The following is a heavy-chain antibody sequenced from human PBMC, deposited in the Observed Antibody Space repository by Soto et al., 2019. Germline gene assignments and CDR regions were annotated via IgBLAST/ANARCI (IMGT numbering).Heavy chain of an antibody. CDR1: GYSFTSYW. CDR2: IYPGDSDT. CDR3: ARFFSGSYTSYYYSYGMDV. D-gene: IGHD1-26*01. V-gene: IGHV5-51*01. Sequence: GESLKISCKGSGYSFTSYWIGWVRQMPGKGLEWMGIIYPGDSDTRYSPSFQGQVTISADKSISTAYLQWSSLKASDTAMYYCARFFSGSYTSYYYSYGMDVWGQGTTVNRLL. J-gene: IGHJ6*02.